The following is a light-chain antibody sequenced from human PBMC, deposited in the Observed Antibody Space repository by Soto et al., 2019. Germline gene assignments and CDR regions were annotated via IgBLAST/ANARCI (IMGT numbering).Light chain of an antibody. CDR2: SNN. V-gene: IGLV1-44*01. J-gene: IGLJ3*02. CDR1: SSNIGSNT. CDR3: AAWDDSLNGRV. Sequence: QSVLTQPPSASGTPGQRVTISCSGSSSNIGSNTVSWYQQLPLSAPKLLIYSNNQRPSGVPDRFSGSKSATSASLAISALQSEDEADYYCAAWDDSLNGRVFGGGTKVTVL.